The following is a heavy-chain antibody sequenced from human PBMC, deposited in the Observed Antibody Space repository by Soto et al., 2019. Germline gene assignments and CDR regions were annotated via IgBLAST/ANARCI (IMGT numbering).Heavy chain of an antibody. J-gene: IGHJ5*02. V-gene: IGHV3-23*01. CDR1: GFIFRSYA. CDR3: AKGRTVGTS. D-gene: IGHD1-1*01. Sequence: GGSLRLSCAASGFIFRSYAMSWVRQAPGTGLEWVSAISDNGDTTYYVDSVKGRFTISRDNSKNILYLQMNSLRAEDTALYYCAKGRTVGTSWGQGTLVTV. CDR2: ISDNGDTT.